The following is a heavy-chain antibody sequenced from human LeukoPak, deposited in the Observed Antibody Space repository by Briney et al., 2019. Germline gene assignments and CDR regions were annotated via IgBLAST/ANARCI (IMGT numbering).Heavy chain of an antibody. CDR3: ARDRQRATTVVSDVDY. CDR1: GFTFSDYY. Sequence: PGGSLRLSCAASGFTFSDYYMSWIRQAPGKGLEWVSYISSSGSTIYYADSVKGRFTISRDNAKNSLYLQMNSLRAEDTAVYYCARDRQRATTVVSDVDYWGQGTLVTVSS. D-gene: IGHD4-23*01. J-gene: IGHJ4*02. V-gene: IGHV3-11*04. CDR2: ISSSGSTI.